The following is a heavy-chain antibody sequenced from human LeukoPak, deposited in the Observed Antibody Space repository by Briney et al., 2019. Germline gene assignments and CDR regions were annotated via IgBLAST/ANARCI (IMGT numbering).Heavy chain of an antibody. CDR2: INPTGGST. CDR1: GYTFTSYD. CDR3: ARDNSVGDNAWWFDP. V-gene: IGHV1-46*01. Sequence: ASVKVSCKASGYTFTSYDINWVRQATGQGLEWMGLINPTGGSTGYTQKFQGRVTMTRDMSTSTDYMELSSLRSEDTAIYYCARDNSVGDNAWWFDPWGQGTLVTVSS. D-gene: IGHD1-26*01. J-gene: IGHJ5*02.